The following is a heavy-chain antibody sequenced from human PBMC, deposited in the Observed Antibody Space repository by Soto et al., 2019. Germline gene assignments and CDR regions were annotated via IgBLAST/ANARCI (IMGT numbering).Heavy chain of an antibody. CDR1: GGSVGSGDYY. CDR3: ARGSLLEQLGY. Sequence: QVQLQESGPGLVKPSQTVSLTCTVSGGSVGSGDYYWSWIRQPPGNGLEWIGHIHYSGSTYYTPPFESRVTISLDASKHKFSLTLRSVTAADTAVSYCARGSLLEQLGYWGQGTQVTVSS. V-gene: IGHV4-30-4*01. D-gene: IGHD6-13*01. CDR2: IHYSGST. J-gene: IGHJ4*02.